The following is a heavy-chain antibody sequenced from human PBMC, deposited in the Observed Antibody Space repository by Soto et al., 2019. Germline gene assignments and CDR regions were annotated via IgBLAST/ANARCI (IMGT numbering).Heavy chain of an antibody. J-gene: IGHJ4*02. CDR3: ARRVFAFSSGNGYYFDY. CDR2: IYYSGST. Sequence: QLQLQESGPGLVKPSETLSLTCTVSGGSISSSSYYWGWIRQPPGKGLEWIGSIYYSGSTYYNPSLKSRVTISVDTSKNQFSLKLSSVTAADTAVYYCARRVFAFSSGNGYYFDYWGQGTLVTVSS. D-gene: IGHD3-22*01. V-gene: IGHV4-39*01. CDR1: GGSISSSSYY.